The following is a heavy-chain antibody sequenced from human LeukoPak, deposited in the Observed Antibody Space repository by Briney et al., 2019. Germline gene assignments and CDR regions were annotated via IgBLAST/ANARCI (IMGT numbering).Heavy chain of an antibody. CDR3: AKDAAGPEY. Sequence: PGGSLRLSCVVSGLIFSSYSMTWVRQAPGKGLEWVSGISASGRDTWFPDSVKGRFTISRDNSKNTLFLQMNSLRVEDTAIYYCAKDAAGPEYWGQGTLVTVSS. J-gene: IGHJ4*02. D-gene: IGHD6-13*01. CDR2: ISASGRDT. V-gene: IGHV3-23*01. CDR1: GLIFSSYS.